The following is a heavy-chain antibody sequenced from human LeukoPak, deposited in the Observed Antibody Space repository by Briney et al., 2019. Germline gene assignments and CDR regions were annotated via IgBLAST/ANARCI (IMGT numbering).Heavy chain of an antibody. Sequence: ASVKVSCKASGYTFTSYDINWVRQATGQGLEWMGWMNPNSGNIGYAQKFQGRVTMTRNTSISTAYMELSSLRSEDTAVYYCARYDNGWYYFDYWGQGTLVTVSS. CDR3: ARYDNGWYYFDY. D-gene: IGHD6-19*01. CDR2: MNPNSGNI. V-gene: IGHV1-8*01. CDR1: GYTFTSYD. J-gene: IGHJ4*02.